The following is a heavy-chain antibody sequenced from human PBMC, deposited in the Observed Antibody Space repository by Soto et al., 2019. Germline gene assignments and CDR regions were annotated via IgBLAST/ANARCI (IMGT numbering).Heavy chain of an antibody. Sequence: KTSETLSLTCTVSGGSISSSSYYWGWIRQPPGKGLEWIGSIYYSGSTYYNPSLKSRVTISVDTSKNQFSLKLSSVTAADTAVYYCATTDSVYGSGSLLGAFDIWGQGTMVTVSS. CDR2: IYYSGST. CDR1: GGSISSSSYY. J-gene: IGHJ3*02. V-gene: IGHV4-39*01. CDR3: ATTDSVYGSGSLLGAFDI. D-gene: IGHD3-10*01.